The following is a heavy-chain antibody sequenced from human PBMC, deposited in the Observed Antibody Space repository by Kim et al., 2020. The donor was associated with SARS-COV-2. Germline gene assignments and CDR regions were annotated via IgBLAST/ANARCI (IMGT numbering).Heavy chain of an antibody. J-gene: IGHJ4*02. D-gene: IGHD3-22*01. CDR3: AKDMSYSSGYPLGGFDY. Sequence: VKGRFTISRDNSKNTLYLQMNSLRAEDTAVYYCAKDMSYSSGYPLGGFDYWGQGTLVTVSS. V-gene: IGHV3-23*01.